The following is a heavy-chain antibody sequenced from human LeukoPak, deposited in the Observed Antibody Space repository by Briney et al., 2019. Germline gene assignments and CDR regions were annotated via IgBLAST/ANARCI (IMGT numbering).Heavy chain of an antibody. CDR2: ISWNSGSI. V-gene: IGHV3-9*01. D-gene: IGHD5-18*01. Sequence: GGSLRLSCAASGFTFDDYAMHWVRQAPGKGLEWVSGISWNSGSIGYADSVKGRFTISRDNAKNSLYLQMNSLRAEDTALYYCAKDIMGPDGGYSYGYFDYWGQGTLVTVSS. CDR3: AKDIMGPDGGYSYGYFDY. J-gene: IGHJ4*02. CDR1: GFTFDDYA.